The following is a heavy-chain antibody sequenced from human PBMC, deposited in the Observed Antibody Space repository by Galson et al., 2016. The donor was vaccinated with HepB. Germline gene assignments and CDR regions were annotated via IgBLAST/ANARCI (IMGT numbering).Heavy chain of an antibody. V-gene: IGHV3-33*06. D-gene: IGHD1-14*01. CDR3: AKDDGMGY. CDR1: GFTFSSYG. J-gene: IGHJ4*02. CDR2: IWYDGSNK. Sequence: SLRLSCAASGFTFSSYGMHWVRQAPGKGLEWVAVIWYDGSNKYQAESVKGRFTISRDNSKNTVYLQMNSLRREDTALYFCAKDDGMGYWGQGTLVSVSS.